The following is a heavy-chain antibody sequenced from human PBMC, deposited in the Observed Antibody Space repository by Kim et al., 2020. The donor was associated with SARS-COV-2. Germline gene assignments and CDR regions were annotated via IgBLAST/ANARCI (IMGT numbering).Heavy chain of an antibody. CDR1: GFTFDDYG. V-gene: IGHV3-20*01. D-gene: IGHD4-17*01. CDR3: ARDSEYGGDPYYYYGMDV. Sequence: GGSLRLSCAASGFTFDDYGMSWVRQAPGKGLEWVSGINWNGGSTGYADSVKGRFTISRDNAKNSLYLQMNSLRAEDTALYHCARDSEYGGDPYYYYGMDVWGQGTTVTVSS. J-gene: IGHJ6*02. CDR2: INWNGGST.